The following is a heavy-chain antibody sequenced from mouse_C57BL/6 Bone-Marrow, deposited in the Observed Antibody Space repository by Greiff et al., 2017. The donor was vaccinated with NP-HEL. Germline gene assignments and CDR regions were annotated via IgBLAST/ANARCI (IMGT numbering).Heavy chain of an antibody. CDR2: IYPSDSDT. CDR3: ARGAVAYYYAMDY. D-gene: IGHD1-1*01. J-gene: IGHJ4*01. V-gene: IGHV1-61*01. Sequence: VQLQQPGAELVRPGSSVKLSCKASGYTFTSYWMDWVKQRPGQGLEWIGNIYPSDSDTHYNQKFKDKATLTVDKSSSTAYMQLSSLTSEDSAVYYCARGAVAYYYAMDYWGQGTSVTVSS. CDR1: GYTFTSYW.